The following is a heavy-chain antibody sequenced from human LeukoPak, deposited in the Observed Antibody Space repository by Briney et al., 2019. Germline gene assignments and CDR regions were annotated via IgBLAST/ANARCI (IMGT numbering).Heavy chain of an antibody. J-gene: IGHJ4*02. CDR2: IDPSDSYT. CDR1: GYSFTTYL. V-gene: IGHV5-10-1*01. Sequence: GESLKISCKGSGYSFTTYLITWVRQMPGKGLEWMGRIDPSDSYTNYSPSFQGHVTLSADKSISTAYLQWSSLRASDTAMYYCAISKNTATPGDYWGQGTLVTVS. D-gene: IGHD5-18*01. CDR3: AISKNTATPGDY.